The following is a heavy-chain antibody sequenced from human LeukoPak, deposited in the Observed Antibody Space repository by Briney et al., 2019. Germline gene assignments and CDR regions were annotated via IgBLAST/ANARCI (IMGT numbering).Heavy chain of an antibody. CDR2: IYTSGST. CDR3: ARENSGSYREFDY. V-gene: IGHV4-4*07. J-gene: IGHJ4*02. CDR1: GGSISSYC. D-gene: IGHD1-26*01. Sequence: SETLSLTCTVSGGSISSYCWSWIRQPAGKGLEWIGRIYTSGSTNYNASLKSRVSMSVDTSKNQFSLKLSSVTAADTAVFYCARENSGSYREFDYWGQGTLVTVSS.